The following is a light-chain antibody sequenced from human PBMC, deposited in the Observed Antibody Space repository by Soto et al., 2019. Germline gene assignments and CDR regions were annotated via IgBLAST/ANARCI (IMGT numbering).Light chain of an antibody. CDR2: EDN. V-gene: IGLV6-57*02. Sequence: NFMLTQPHSVSESPGKTVTISCTGSSGSIASNYVQWFQQRPGSAPTTVIYEDNKRPSGVPDRFSGSIDSSSNSASLTISGLKTEDEADYFCSSYTTNNAHVFGGGTKLTVL. CDR1: SGSIASNY. CDR3: SSYTTNNAHV. J-gene: IGLJ2*01.